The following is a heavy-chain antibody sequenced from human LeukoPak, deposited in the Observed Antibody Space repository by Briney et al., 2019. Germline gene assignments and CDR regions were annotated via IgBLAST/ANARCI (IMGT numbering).Heavy chain of an antibody. D-gene: IGHD3-22*01. J-gene: IGHJ1*01. CDR2: ISGSGGST. CDR3: ARAPSEVGGYYPEYFRH. CDR1: GFTFRSYA. V-gene: IGHV3-23*01. Sequence: RGPPRLSCVASGFTFRSYAMSWGCQDPGKGLEWVSAISGSGGSTYYADSVKGRFTISRDNSKNTLYLQMDSLRAEDTGVYYCARAPSEVGGYYPEYFRHWGQGTLVTVSS.